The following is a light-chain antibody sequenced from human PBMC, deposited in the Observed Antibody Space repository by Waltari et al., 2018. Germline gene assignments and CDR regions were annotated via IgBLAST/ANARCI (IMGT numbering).Light chain of an antibody. J-gene: IGLJ1*01. Sequence: SALTQPASVSGSPGQSITISCTGTGSDVGGYDYVSWYQQHPGKSPQLLFYLVTNRPSGVSNRFSGSKSGNTASLTISGLQAEDEADYYCSSYTGSRTFYVFGTGTKVTVL. CDR3: SSYTGSRTFYV. V-gene: IGLV2-14*01. CDR1: GSDVGGYDY. CDR2: LVT.